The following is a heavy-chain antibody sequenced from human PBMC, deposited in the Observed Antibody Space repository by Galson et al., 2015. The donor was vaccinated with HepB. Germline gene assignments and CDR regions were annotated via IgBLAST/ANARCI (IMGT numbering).Heavy chain of an antibody. D-gene: IGHD3-3*01. CDR2: IYPGDSDT. CDR1: GYSFTSYW. J-gene: IGHJ4*02. CDR3: ARVKYYDFWSGYYFEY. Sequence: QSGAEVKKPGESLKISCTGSGYSFTSYWIGWVRQMPGKGLEWMGIIYPGDSDTRYSPSFQGQVTISVDRSISTAYLQWSSLEASDTAMYYCARVKYYDFWSGYYFEYWGQGTLVTVSS. V-gene: IGHV5-51*01.